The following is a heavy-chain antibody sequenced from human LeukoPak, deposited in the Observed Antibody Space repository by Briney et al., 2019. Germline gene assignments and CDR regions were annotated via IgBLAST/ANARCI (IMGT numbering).Heavy chain of an antibody. V-gene: IGHV3-33*01. Sequence: GRSLRLSCAASGFTFSSYGMHWVRQAPGKGLEWVAIIWYDGSNYSYADSVKGRFTISRGNSKNTLYLQMNSLRAEDTAVYYCARDTSRDGYNLDCWGQGTLVTVSS. CDR3: ARDTSRDGYNLDC. J-gene: IGHJ4*02. D-gene: IGHD5-24*01. CDR1: GFTFSSYG. CDR2: IWYDGSNY.